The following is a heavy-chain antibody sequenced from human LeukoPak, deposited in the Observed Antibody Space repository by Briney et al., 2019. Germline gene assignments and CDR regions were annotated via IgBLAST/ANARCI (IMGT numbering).Heavy chain of an antibody. J-gene: IGHJ4*02. CDR3: TRAPAGTPWMADFFDY. CDR2: ISAHSNNT. D-gene: IGHD1-14*01. Sequence: GASVKVSCKASGYSFTTYGITWGGQAPGQGLEWMGWISAHSNNTNYAQKLQRRVTMTTDTSTRTAYMELRSLTSDDTAVYYCTRAPAGTPWMADFFDYWGQGTLVTVSS. CDR1: GYSFTTYG. V-gene: IGHV1-18*01.